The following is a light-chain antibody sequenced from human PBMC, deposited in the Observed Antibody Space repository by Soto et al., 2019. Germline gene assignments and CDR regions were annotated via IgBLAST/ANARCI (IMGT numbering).Light chain of an antibody. CDR1: SSDVGSYNL. J-gene: IGLJ2*01. Sequence: QSALTQPASVSGSPGQSITMSCTGTSSDVGSYNLVSWYQQYPGKAPKLMISEVTKRPSGVSDRFSGSKSGNTASLTISGLQSEDEADYYCCSYVGSSTLVFGGGTKLTV. V-gene: IGLV2-23*02. CDR2: EVT. CDR3: CSYVGSSTLV.